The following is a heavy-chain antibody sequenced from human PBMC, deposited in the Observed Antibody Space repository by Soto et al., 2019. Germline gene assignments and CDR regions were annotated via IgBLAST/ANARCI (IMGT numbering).Heavy chain of an antibody. CDR3: AKAMNADYYYYYGMDV. CDR1: GFTFSSYG. CDR2: ISYDGSNK. V-gene: IGHV3-30*18. Sequence: VQLLESGGRLVQPGGSLRLSCAASGFTFSSYGMHWVRQAPGKGLEWVAVISYDGSNKYYADSVKGRFTISRDNSKNTLYLQMNSLRAEDTAVYYCAKAMNADYYYYYGMDVWGQGTTVTVSS. J-gene: IGHJ6*02. D-gene: IGHD1-1*01.